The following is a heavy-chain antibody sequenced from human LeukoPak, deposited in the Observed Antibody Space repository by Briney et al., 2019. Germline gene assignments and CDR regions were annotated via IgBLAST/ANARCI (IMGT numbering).Heavy chain of an antibody. V-gene: IGHV3-30*18. CDR1: GFTFSTSS. J-gene: IGHJ4*02. D-gene: IGHD6-19*01. Sequence: GGSLRLSCAASGFTFSTSSMNWVRQAPGKGLEWVAVISHEGNTKYYSDPVKGRFTISRDNSKNTLDLQMNSLRGEDTAVYYCAKERSSGTPDYWGQGTLVTVSS. CDR2: ISHEGNTK. CDR3: AKERSSGTPDY.